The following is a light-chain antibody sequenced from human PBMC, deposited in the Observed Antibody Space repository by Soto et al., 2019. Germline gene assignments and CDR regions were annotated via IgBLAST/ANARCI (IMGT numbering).Light chain of an antibody. Sequence: DIQMTQAPATPSASVGNTCAFTCRASQSVSGWLAWYQQKPGKAPNLLIYAASTLESGVPSRFSGSGSGTEFTLTISSLQPDGFATYYCQQYNSYWTFGQGTKVDIK. CDR3: QQYNSYWT. J-gene: IGKJ1*01. CDR2: AAS. CDR1: QSVSGW. V-gene: IGKV1-5*01.